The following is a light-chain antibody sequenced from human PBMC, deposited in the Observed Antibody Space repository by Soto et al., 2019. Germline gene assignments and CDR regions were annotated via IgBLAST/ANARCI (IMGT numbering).Light chain of an antibody. CDR1: QSVRSN. Sequence: EIVLTQSPATLSFSPGERATLSCRASQSVRSNLAWYQQRPGQAPRLLIYGASTRATGIPARFSGSGSGTEFTLTISSLQPEDVAVYYCQQYYSIPKTLGQGTKVDIK. V-gene: IGKV3D-15*01. CDR3: QQYYSIPKT. J-gene: IGKJ1*01. CDR2: GAS.